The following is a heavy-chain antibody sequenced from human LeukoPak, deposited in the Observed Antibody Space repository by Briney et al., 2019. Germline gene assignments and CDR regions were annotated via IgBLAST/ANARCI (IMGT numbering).Heavy chain of an antibody. V-gene: IGHV3-48*01. Sequence: GGSLRLSCAVSGFTFSRYSLHWVRQAPGKGLEWISYITPSGNNKYYSDSVKGRFTISRDNAKNSVHLQMDSLRAEDTAVYYCARDPSTWNGYSDYWGQGTLVTVSS. CDR1: GFTFSRYS. CDR2: ITPSGNNK. CDR3: ARDPSTWNGYSDY. J-gene: IGHJ4*02. D-gene: IGHD3-3*01.